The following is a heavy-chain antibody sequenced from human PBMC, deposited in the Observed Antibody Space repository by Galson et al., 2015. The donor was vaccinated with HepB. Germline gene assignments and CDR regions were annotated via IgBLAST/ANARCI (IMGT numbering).Heavy chain of an antibody. CDR2: IDGSGDRT. Sequence: SLRLSCAASGFTFRIYGMSWVRQAPGKGLEWVSGIDGSGDRTEYADSVQGRFIVSRDNSKNTLYLQSSGLRVEDTAKYYCVKDVGRDLFGPGAWGQGTLSPSPQ. CDR1: GFTFRIYG. J-gene: IGHJ5*02. V-gene: IGHV3-23*01. CDR3: VKDVGRDLFGPGA. D-gene: IGHD3-10*01.